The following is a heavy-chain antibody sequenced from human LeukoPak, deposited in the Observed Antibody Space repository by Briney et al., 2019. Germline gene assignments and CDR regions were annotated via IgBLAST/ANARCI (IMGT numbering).Heavy chain of an antibody. CDR2: IHYIGNT. CDR1: GDSINNYY. D-gene: IGHD6-19*01. CDR3: ARASYGSSDWLPFDY. Sequence: PSETLSLTCTVSGDSINNYYWTWIRQSPGKGLEWIGYIHYIGNTNYNPSLKNRVAISVDTSKNQFSLNLSSVTAADTAVYYCARASYGSSDWLPFDYWGQGALVTVSS. V-gene: IGHV4-59*01. J-gene: IGHJ4*02.